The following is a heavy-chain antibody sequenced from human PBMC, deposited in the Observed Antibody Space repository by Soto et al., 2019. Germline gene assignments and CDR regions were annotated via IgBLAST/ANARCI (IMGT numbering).Heavy chain of an antibody. V-gene: IGHV3-23*01. D-gene: IGHD5-12*01. CDR1: GFTFSSYA. CDR2: ISGSGGST. J-gene: IGHJ6*03. Sequence: GGSLRLSCAASGFTFSSYAMSWVRQAPGKGLEWVSAISGSGGSTYYADSVKGRFTIYRDNSKNTLYLQMNNLRAEDTAVYYCAGPTPANIVATILGLNYYYMDVWGKGTTVTVSS. CDR3: AGPTPANIVATILGLNYYYMDV.